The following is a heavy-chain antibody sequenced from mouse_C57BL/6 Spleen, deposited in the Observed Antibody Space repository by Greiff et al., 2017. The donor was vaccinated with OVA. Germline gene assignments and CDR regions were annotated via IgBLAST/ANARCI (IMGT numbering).Heavy chain of an antibody. CDR3: TFYYDYIY. CDR1: GFNIKDDY. V-gene: IGHV14-4*01. J-gene: IGHJ2*01. Sequence: VQLQQSGAELVRPGASVKLSCTASGFNIKDDYMHWVKQRPEQGLEWIGWIDPENGDTEYASKFQGKATITADTSSNTAYLQLSSLTSEDTAVYYCTFYYDYIYWVQGTTLTVSS. CDR2: IDPENGDT. D-gene: IGHD2-4*01.